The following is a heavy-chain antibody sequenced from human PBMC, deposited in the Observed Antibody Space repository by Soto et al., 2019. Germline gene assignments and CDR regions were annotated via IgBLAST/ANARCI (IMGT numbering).Heavy chain of an antibody. D-gene: IGHD3-22*01. CDR2: NIDTDGGTT. CDR3: FSDSSGYYGAFDI. V-gene: IGHV3-15*01. Sequence: GGSLRLSCAASGFNFNTYWMYCVRQAPWKGLEWVANIDTDGGTTDYAAPVKGRFTISRDDSKTTLYLQMNSLKPEDTAVYYCFSDSSGYYGAFDILGQGTMVTVSS. CDR1: GFNFNTYW. J-gene: IGHJ3*02.